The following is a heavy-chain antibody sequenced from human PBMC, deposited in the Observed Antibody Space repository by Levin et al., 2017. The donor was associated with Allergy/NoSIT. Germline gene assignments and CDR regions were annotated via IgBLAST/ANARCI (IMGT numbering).Heavy chain of an antibody. Sequence: HPGGSLRLSCAASGFTFSSYWMSWVRQAPGKGLEWVANIKQDGSEKYYVDSVKGRFTISRDNAKNSLYLQMNSLRAEDTAVYYCARKGYSDGRNWFDPWGQGTLVTVSS. CDR2: IKQDGSEK. CDR1: GFTFSSYW. CDR3: ARKGYSDGRNWFDP. V-gene: IGHV3-7*01. J-gene: IGHJ5*02. D-gene: IGHD5-18*01.